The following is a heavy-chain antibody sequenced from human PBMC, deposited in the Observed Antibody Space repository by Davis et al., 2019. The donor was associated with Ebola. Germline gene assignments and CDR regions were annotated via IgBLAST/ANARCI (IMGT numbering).Heavy chain of an antibody. CDR2: IYHSGST. CDR1: GGSISSSNW. Sequence: MPSETLSLTCAVSGGSISSSNWWSWVRQPPGKGLEWIGEIYHSGSTNYNPSLKSRVTISVDTSKNQFSLKLSSVTAADTAVYYCARVVGKYGSGSYYTRFDPWGQGTLVTVSS. CDR3: ARVVGKYGSGSYYTRFDP. D-gene: IGHD3-10*01. V-gene: IGHV4-4*02. J-gene: IGHJ5*02.